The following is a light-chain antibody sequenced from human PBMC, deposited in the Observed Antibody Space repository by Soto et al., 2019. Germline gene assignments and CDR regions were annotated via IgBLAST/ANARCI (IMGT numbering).Light chain of an antibody. CDR2: AAS. J-gene: IGKJ1*01. CDR3: QQYFTFLPWT. CDR1: QGISSY. V-gene: IGKV1D-8*01. Sequence: VIWMTQSPSLLSASTGDRVTISCRMSQGISSYLAWYQQKPGKAPELLIYAASTLQSGVPSRFSGSVSGTEFTITMSCMQSEEFATYYCQQYFTFLPWTFGQGTKLQIK.